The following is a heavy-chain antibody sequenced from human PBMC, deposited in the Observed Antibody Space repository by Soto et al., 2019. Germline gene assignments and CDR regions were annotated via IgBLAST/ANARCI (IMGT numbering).Heavy chain of an antibody. V-gene: IGHV1-18*04. CDR3: ARERYQVLSDGMDV. D-gene: IGHD2-8*01. J-gene: IGHJ6*02. CDR2: ISGYNGLT. CDR1: GYTFSNYG. Sequence: QVQLVQSGDEVKKSGASVKVSCKASGYTFSNYGISWVRQAPGQGLEWMGWISGYNGLTAYAQNVQGRVTLTWDTSINTAYMELSSLRPDDTAMYYCARERYQVLSDGMDVWGQGTSVTVSS.